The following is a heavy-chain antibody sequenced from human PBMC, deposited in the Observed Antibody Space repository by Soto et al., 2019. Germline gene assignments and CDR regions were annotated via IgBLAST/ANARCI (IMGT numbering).Heavy chain of an antibody. D-gene: IGHD3-10*01. CDR3: AREPTMVRGGYYFDY. CDR1: GGSISSGGYY. CDR2: IYFSGST. V-gene: IGHV4-31*03. J-gene: IGHJ4*02. Sequence: QVQLQESGPGLVKPSQTLSLTCTVSGGSISSGGYYWSWIRQHPGKGLERIGYIYFSGSTYYNSYLTSRVTISVDTSKNQCSLKLSSVTAADTAVYYCAREPTMVRGGYYFDYWGQGTLVTVSS.